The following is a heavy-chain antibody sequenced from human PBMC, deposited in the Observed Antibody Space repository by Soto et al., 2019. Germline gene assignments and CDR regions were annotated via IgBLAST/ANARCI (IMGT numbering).Heavy chain of an antibody. CDR2: ISADNGDT. CDR1: GYTLTSYC. CDR3: GRDCIVVVVASTPPYYYGMDY. V-gene: IGHV1-18*04. J-gene: IGHJ6*02. Sequence: ASVKVSCKASGYTLTSYCISWVRQAPGQRPEWMGWISADNGDTKYAQKLQGRVTMTTDTSTSTVYMELSSLRSDDTAVYYCGRDCIVVVVASTPPYYYGMDYWGQGTTVTVSS. D-gene: IGHD2-15*01.